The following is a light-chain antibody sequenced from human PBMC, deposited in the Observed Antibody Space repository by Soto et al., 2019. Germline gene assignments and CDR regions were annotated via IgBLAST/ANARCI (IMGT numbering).Light chain of an antibody. J-gene: IGLJ1*01. Sequence: QSALTQPASVSGSPGQSITLSCTGTSSEVGSYDLVSWYQQHPGKAPRLIIYEVTKRPSGGFNRFSGSKSGSTASLTFSGLQAEDEADYFCCSYAGVSTFVFGTGTKVTVL. CDR3: CSYAGVSTFV. CDR1: SSEVGSYDL. V-gene: IGLV2-23*02. CDR2: EVT.